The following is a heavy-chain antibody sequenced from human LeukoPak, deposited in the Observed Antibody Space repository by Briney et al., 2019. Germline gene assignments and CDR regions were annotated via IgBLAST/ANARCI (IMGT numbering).Heavy chain of an antibody. V-gene: IGHV4-34*01. D-gene: IGHD3-10*01. J-gene: IGHJ4*02. Sequence: PSETLSLTCAVYGGSFSDYYWNWISQPPGKGLEWIGEINQSGTTNYNPSLKSRLTISLDTSKNHFSLKLTSATAADTALYYCAGGATPGVFWGQGILVTVSA. CDR2: INQSGTT. CDR3: AGGATPGVF. CDR1: GGSFSDYY.